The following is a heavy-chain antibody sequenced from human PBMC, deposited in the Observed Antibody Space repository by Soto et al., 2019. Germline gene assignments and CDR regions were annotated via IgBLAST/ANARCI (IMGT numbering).Heavy chain of an antibody. Sequence: QVQLVQSGAEVQKPGASVKVSCKASGYTFTSYDINWVRQATGQGLEWMGWMNPNSGNTGYAQKFQGRVTMTRNTSISTAYMELSSLRSEDTAVYYCARPYIVATYYYYGMDVWGQGTTVTVSS. CDR3: ARPYIVATYYYYGMDV. D-gene: IGHD5-12*01. CDR2: MNPNSGNT. CDR1: GYTFTSYD. J-gene: IGHJ6*02. V-gene: IGHV1-8*01.